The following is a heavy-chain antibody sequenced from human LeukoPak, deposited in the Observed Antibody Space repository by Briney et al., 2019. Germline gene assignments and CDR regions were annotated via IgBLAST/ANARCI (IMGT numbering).Heavy chain of an antibody. CDR2: ISYDGSNK. Sequence: GGSLRLSCAASGFTFSSYAMHWVRQAPGKGLEWVSVISYDGSNKYYADSVKGRFTISRDSSKHTLYLQMHSLRAEDTAVYYCARDLGIAFEYWAQGTLVSVSS. CDR3: ARDLGIAFEY. CDR1: GFTFSSYA. V-gene: IGHV3-30*04. D-gene: IGHD6-13*01. J-gene: IGHJ4*02.